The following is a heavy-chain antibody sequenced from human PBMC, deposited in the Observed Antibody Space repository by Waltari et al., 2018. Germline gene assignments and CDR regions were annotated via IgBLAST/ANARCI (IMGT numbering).Heavy chain of an antibody. J-gene: IGHJ2*01. Sequence: QVQLQQWGAGLLKPSETLSLTCAVYGGSFSGYSWSWIRQPPGKGPEWIGEINHSGSTDYNPSLQRRVTISVDTSKNQFSLKLSSVTAADTAVYYCARGGRLKYFDLWGRGTLVTVSS. V-gene: IGHV4-34*01. CDR1: GGSFSGYS. D-gene: IGHD3-16*01. CDR2: INHSGST. CDR3: ARGGRLKYFDL.